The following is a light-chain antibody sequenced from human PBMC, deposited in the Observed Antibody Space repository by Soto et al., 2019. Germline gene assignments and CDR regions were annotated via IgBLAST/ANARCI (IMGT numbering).Light chain of an antibody. V-gene: IGKV1-39*01. CDR1: QSISSY. CDR3: QQLNSYPRT. Sequence: IQMTQSPSSLSASVGDGVTITCRASQSISSYVSWYQQKPGKAPKLLIYAASRLESGVPSRFSGSRSGTDFTLTISSLQPEDFATYYCQQLNSYPRTFGQGTRVDIK. J-gene: IGKJ1*01. CDR2: AAS.